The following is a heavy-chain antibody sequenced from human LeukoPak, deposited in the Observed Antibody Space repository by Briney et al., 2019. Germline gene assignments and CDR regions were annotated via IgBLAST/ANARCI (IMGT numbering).Heavy chain of an antibody. D-gene: IGHD3-10*01. J-gene: IGHJ4*02. CDR2: IYYSGST. Sequence: PSETLSLTCTVSGGSVSSGSYYWSWIRQPPGKGLEWIGYIYYSGSTNYNPSLKSRVTISVDTFKNQFSLKLSSVTAADTAVYYCARGWRGLFDYWGQGTLVTVSS. CDR1: GGSVSSGSYY. CDR3: ARGWRGLFDY. V-gene: IGHV4-61*01.